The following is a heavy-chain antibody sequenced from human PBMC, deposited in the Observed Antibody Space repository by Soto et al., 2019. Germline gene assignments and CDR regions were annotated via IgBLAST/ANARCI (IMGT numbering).Heavy chain of an antibody. CDR3: ARGLADFWSGYYPGYYYYYMDV. CDR1: GYTFTSYD. CDR2: MNPNSGNT. D-gene: IGHD3-3*01. J-gene: IGHJ6*03. V-gene: IGHV1-8*01. Sequence: ASVKVSCKASGYTFTSYDINWVRQATGQGLEWMGWMNPNSGNTGYAQKFQGRVTMTRNTSISTAYMELSSLRSEDTAVYYCARGLADFWSGYYPGYYYYYMDVWGKGTTVTVSS.